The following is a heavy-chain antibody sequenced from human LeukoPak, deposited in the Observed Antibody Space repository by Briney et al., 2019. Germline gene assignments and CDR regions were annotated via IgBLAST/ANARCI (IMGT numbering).Heavy chain of an antibody. V-gene: IGHV3-11*04. CDR2: LSGALNII. CDR1: GSNIRDHY. J-gene: IGHJ4*02. D-gene: IGHD1-14*01. Sequence: GGSLRLSCAASGSNIRDHYMGWIRQAPGKGLEWVSYLSGALNIIYYADSVKGRFTISRDIANNSLSLQMTGLRADDTAIYFCVRPEDLGTLYYWGQGILVTVSS. CDR3: VRPEDLGTLYY.